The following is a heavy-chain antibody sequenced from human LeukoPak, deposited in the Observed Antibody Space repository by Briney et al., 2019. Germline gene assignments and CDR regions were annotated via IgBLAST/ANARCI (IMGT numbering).Heavy chain of an antibody. CDR3: ARETSGWYSFDY. J-gene: IGHJ4*02. Sequence: GGSLRLSCAASGFTFSSYTMSWVRQAPGKGLEYVSAIDSNGVSTYYANSVKGRFTISRDNSKNTLYLQMGSLRAEDMAVFYCARETSGWYSFDYWGQGTLVTVSS. V-gene: IGHV3-64*01. CDR1: GFTFSSYT. CDR2: IDSNGVST. D-gene: IGHD6-19*01.